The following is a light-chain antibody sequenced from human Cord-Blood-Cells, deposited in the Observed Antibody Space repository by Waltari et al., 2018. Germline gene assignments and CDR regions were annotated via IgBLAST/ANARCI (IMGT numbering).Light chain of an antibody. CDR2: EVS. Sequence: QSALTQPPSASGSPGQSVTISCTATSSDVGGYNYVPWYQQHPGKAPQLMIYEVSKRPSGVPDRFSGSKSGHTASLTVSGLQAEDEADYYCSSYAGSNNYVFGTGTKVTVL. V-gene: IGLV2-8*01. CDR1: SSDVGGYNY. J-gene: IGLJ1*01. CDR3: SSYAGSNNYV.